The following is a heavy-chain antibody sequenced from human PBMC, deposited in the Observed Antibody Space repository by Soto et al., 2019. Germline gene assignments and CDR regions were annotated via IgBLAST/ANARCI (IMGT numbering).Heavy chain of an antibody. Sequence: GGSLRLSCAASGFTCSSDAMSWVRQAQGKGLEWVSAISGSGGSTYYADSVKGRFTISRDNSKNTLYLQMNSLRAEDTAVYYCAKVPDYSGSYYDAFDIWGQGTMVTVSS. CDR3: AKVPDYSGSYYDAFDI. CDR2: ISGSGGST. CDR1: GFTCSSDA. V-gene: IGHV3-23*01. J-gene: IGHJ3*02. D-gene: IGHD1-26*01.